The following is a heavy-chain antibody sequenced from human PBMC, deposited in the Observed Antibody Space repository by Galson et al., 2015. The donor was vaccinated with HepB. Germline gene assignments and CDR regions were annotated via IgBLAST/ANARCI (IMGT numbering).Heavy chain of an antibody. D-gene: IGHD6-13*01. V-gene: IGHV3-33*08. CDR3: ATLRRGYSSSPEAFDI. Sequence: SLRLSCAASGFTFSSYGMHWVRQAPGKGLDWVALIWYDGSHKYYADSVKGRFTISRDNSKNTLYLQMNSLRAEDTAVYYCATLRRGYSSSPEAFDIWGQGTMVTVSS. CDR2: IWYDGSHK. J-gene: IGHJ3*02. CDR1: GFTFSSYG.